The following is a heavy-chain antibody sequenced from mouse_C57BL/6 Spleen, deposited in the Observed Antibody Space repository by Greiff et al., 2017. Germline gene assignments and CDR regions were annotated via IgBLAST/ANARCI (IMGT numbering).Heavy chain of an antibody. V-gene: IGHV3-6*01. CDR2: ISYDGSN. D-gene: IGHD3-3*01. J-gene: IGHJ2*01. Sequence: EVQLQESGPGLVKPSQSLSLTCSVTGYSITSGYYWNWIRQFPGNKLEWMGYISYDGSNNYNPSLKNRISITRDTSKNQFFLKLNSVTTEDTATYYCAREWGRFDYWGQGTTLTVSS. CDR1: GYSITSGYY. CDR3: AREWGRFDY.